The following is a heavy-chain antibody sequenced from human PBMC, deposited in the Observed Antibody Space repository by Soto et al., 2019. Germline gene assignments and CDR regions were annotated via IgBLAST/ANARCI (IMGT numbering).Heavy chain of an antibody. J-gene: IGHJ5*02. D-gene: IGHD2-8*01. V-gene: IGHV3-23*01. CDR3: AKIALYTTSSQSDWFDP. Sequence: EVQLLESGGGLVQPGGSLRLSCAVSGFTFSHFAMSWVRQAPGKGLEWVSDMSGSGDTTYYADSVRGRFTISRDNSKNTLYLQMNSLRVEDTAIYYCAKIALYTTSSQSDWFDPWGQGTLVTVSS. CDR2: MSGSGDTT. CDR1: GFTFSHFA.